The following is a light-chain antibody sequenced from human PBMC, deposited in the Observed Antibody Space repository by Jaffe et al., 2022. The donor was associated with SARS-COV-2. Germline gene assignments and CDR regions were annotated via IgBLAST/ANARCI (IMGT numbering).Light chain of an antibody. Sequence: DIHMTQSPSSLSASVGDRVTITCQASQGISRNLNWYQQKTGKAPKLLIYDASTLDTGVASRFSGSGSGTDFTFTISNLQPEDFATYYCQHYGNLPLRITFGPGTKVDVK. CDR3: QHYGNLPLRIT. CDR2: DAS. V-gene: IGKV1-33*01. J-gene: IGKJ3*01. CDR1: QGISRN.